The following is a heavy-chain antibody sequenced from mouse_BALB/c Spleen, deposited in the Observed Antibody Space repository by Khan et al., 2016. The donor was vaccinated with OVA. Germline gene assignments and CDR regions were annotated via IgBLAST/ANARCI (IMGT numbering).Heavy chain of an antibody. CDR1: GFSLSRYN. J-gene: IGHJ4*01. Sequence: QVQLQQSGPGLVAPSQSLSITCTVSGFSLSRYNIHWVRQPPGKGLEWLGMIWGGGGTDYNSTLKIRLSISNDNSKSQVFLKMNSLQTDDTAMYFCARAYYRYDGYYAMDYWGQGTSVTVSS. CDR3: ARAYYRYDGYYAMDY. V-gene: IGHV2-6-4*01. CDR2: IWGGGGT. D-gene: IGHD2-14*01.